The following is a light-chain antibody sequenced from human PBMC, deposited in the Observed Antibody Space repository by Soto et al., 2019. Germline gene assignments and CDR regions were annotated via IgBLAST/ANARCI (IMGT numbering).Light chain of an antibody. Sequence: DIQMTQSPSTLSASVVDRVTITCRASQSISSWLAWYQQKPGKAPKLLIYKASSLESGVPSRFSGSGSGTEFTLTISSLQPDDFATYYCQQYNSYLWTFGQGTNVDIK. CDR3: QQYNSYLWT. CDR1: QSISSW. V-gene: IGKV1-5*03. J-gene: IGKJ1*01. CDR2: KAS.